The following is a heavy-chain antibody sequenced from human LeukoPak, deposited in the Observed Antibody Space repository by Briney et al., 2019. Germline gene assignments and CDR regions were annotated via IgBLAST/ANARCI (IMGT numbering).Heavy chain of an antibody. CDR2: IKQDGSEK. J-gene: IGHJ4*02. CDR3: ARDPYAGIMITFGGVIERDY. CDR1: GFTFSSYW. D-gene: IGHD3-16*01. Sequence: GGSLRLSCAASGFTFSSYWMSWVRQAPGKGLEWVANIKQDGSEKYYVDSVKGRFTISRDNAKNSLYLQLNSLRAEDTAVYYCARDPYAGIMITFGGVIERDYWGQGTLVTVSS. V-gene: IGHV3-7*01.